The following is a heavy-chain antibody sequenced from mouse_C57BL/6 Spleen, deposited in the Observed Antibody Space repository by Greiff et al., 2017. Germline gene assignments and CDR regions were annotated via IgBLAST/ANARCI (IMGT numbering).Heavy chain of an antibody. V-gene: IGHV5-16*01. CDR1: GFTFSDYY. CDR2: INYDGSST. Sequence: EVKLVESEGGLVQPGSSMKLSCTASGFTFSDYYMAWVRQVPEKGLEWVANINYDGSSTYYLDSLKSRFIISRDNAKNIIYLQMSSLKSEDTATYYCARDGTSYWYFDVWGTGTTVTVSS. J-gene: IGHJ1*03. CDR3: ARDGTSYWYFDV.